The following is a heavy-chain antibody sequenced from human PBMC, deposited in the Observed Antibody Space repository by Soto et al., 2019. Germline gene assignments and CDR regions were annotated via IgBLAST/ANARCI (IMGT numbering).Heavy chain of an antibody. CDR2: IIPIFGTA. CDR3: ASYMTTVTTWWTLNYSYGMDV. J-gene: IGHJ6*02. Sequence: ERLEWMGVIIPIFGTATYAQKFQGRVTITADKSTSTAYMELSSLRSEDTAVYYCASYMTTVTTWWTLNYSYGMDVWGQGTTVTVSS. V-gene: IGHV1-69*06. D-gene: IGHD4-4*01.